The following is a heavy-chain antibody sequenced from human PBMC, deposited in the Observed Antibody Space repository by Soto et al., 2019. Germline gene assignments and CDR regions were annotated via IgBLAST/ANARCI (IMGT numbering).Heavy chain of an antibody. CDR3: ASHFTVTTDAFDL. V-gene: IGHV5-51*01. CDR1: GFTFTNYW. J-gene: IGHJ3*01. Sequence: GESLKISCQGSGFTFTNYWIAWVRQMPGKGLEWMGIIYPGDSDTRYSPSFQGQVTISADKAIGTAYLQWSSLKASDTAMYYCASHFTVTTDAFDLWGQGTMVTVSS. CDR2: IYPGDSDT. D-gene: IGHD4-17*01.